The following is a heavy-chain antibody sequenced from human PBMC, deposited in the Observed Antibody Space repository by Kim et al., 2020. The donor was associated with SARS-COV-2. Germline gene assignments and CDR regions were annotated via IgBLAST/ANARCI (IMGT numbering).Heavy chain of an antibody. D-gene: IGHD3-22*01. V-gene: IGHV3-48*02. CDR3: ARLLPPYYYHSSAYLGAFAS. CDR1: GFTFSSYD. J-gene: IGHJ3*02. Sequence: GGSLRLSCAASGFTFSSYDMNWVRQAPGKGLEWVSYIDFSNSTIYYAAFVKGRFTISRDNAKNSLYLQMNRLRDEDTAVYYCARLLPPYYYHSSAYLGAFASWGQGTMVSVSS. CDR2: IDFSNSTI.